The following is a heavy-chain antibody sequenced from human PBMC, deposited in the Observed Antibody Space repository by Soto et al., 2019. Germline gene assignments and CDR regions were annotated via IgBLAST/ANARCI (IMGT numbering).Heavy chain of an antibody. CDR1: CGSLISYY. CDR3: ARDTSYRYGYWYFDL. V-gene: IGHV4-59*13. D-gene: IGHD1-26*01. J-gene: IGHJ2*01. Sequence: SETLSLTCTVSCGSLISYYYYWIRQPPGKGLEWIGYIHSSGSTKYNPSLKSRGTISMDTSENQFSLKLSSVAAADTAIYYCARDTSYRYGYWYFDLWGRGTLVTVSS. CDR2: IHSSGST.